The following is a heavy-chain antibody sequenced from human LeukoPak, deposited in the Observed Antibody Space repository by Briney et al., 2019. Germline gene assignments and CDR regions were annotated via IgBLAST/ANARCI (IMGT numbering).Heavy chain of an antibody. CDR1: GYSFTTYA. CDR3: ATLGHSTWYGVAGWAYHMDV. V-gene: IGHV7-4-1*02. D-gene: IGHD6-13*01. Sequence: ASVKVSCKASGYSFTTYAMNWVRQAPGQGLEWMGWINTNTGNATYAQGFIGRFVLSMDTSVSTAYLQISSLKAEDTAVYYCATLGHSTWYGVAGWAYHMDVWGKGTAVTISS. CDR2: INTNTGNA. J-gene: IGHJ6*03.